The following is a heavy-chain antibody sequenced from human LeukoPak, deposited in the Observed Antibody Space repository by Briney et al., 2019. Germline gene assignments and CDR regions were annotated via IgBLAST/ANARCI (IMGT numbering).Heavy chain of an antibody. CDR3: ARGANYYGSDTPYY. D-gene: IGHD3-10*01. CDR1: GYTFTSYD. J-gene: IGHJ4*02. Sequence: ASVKVSCKXSGYTFTSYDINWVRQATGQGLEWMGWMNPNSGNTGYVQKFQGRVTMTRNTSISTAYLELSSLRSDDTAVYYCARGANYYGSDTPYYWGQGTLVTVSS. V-gene: IGHV1-8*01. CDR2: MNPNSGNT.